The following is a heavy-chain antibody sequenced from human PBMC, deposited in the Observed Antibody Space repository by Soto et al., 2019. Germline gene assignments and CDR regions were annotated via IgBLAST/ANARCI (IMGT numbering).Heavy chain of an antibody. J-gene: IGHJ4*02. CDR1: GGSFSGYY. CDR3: ASFNYGYCSGGSCYPIDY. CDR2: INHSGST. Sequence: KPSETLSLTCAVYGGSFSGYYWSWIRQPPGKGLEWIGEINHSGSTNYNPSLKSRVTISVDTSKNQFSLKLSSVTAADTAVYYCASFNYGYCSGGSCYPIDYWGQGTLVTVSS. D-gene: IGHD2-15*01. V-gene: IGHV4-34*01.